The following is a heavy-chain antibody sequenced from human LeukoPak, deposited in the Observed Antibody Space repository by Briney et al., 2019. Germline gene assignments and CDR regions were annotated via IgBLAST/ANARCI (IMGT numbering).Heavy chain of an antibody. CDR3: SREDVYLAVAASGPFDI. CDR1: GFTVFSYW. CDR2: IISDGSRT. V-gene: IGHV3-74*01. Sequence: PGGSLRLSLAASGFTVFSYWMHCVRQAPGKGLVWVSRIISDGSRTGYADSVKGRFTISRDNAKIKVYLQINSVIAEDTAVYYVSREDVYLAVAASGPFDIWGQGTMVTVSS. D-gene: IGHD6-19*01. J-gene: IGHJ3*02.